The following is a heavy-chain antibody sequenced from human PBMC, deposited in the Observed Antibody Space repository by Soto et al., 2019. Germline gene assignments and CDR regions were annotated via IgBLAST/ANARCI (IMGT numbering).Heavy chain of an antibody. Sequence: ETLSLTCTVSGGSISSSSYYWGWIRQPPGKGLEWIGSIYYSGSTYYNPSLKSRVTISVDTSKNQFSLKLSSVTAADTAVYYCARGVYYDFWSGYSLNYYYYYGMDVWGQGTTVTVSS. CDR3: ARGVYYDFWSGYSLNYYYYYGMDV. CDR2: IYYSGST. V-gene: IGHV4-39*01. CDR1: GGSISSSSYY. D-gene: IGHD3-3*01. J-gene: IGHJ6*02.